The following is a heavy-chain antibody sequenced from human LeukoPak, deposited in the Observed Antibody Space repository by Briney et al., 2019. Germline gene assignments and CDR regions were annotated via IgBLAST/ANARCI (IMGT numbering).Heavy chain of an antibody. CDR1: GFTFSSYA. CDR2: ISGSGGST. CDR3: AKGRGCTNGVCYMDY. J-gene: IGHJ4*02. V-gene: IGHV3-23*01. Sequence: PGGSLRLSCAASGFTFSSYAMSWVRQAPGKGLEWVLAISGSGGSTYYADSVKGRFTISRDNSKNTLYLQMNSLRAEDTGVYYCAKGRGCTNGVCYMDYWGQGTLVTVSS. D-gene: IGHD2-8*01.